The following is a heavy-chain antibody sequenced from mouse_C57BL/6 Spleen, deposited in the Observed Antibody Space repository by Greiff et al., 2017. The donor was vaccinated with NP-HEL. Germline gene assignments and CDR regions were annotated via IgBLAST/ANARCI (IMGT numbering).Heavy chain of an antibody. J-gene: IGHJ2*01. CDR2: IDPSDSYT. V-gene: IGHV1-69*01. D-gene: IGHD1-1*01. CDR1: GYTFTSYW. Sequence: VQLQQPGAELVMPGASVKLSCKASGYTFTSYWMHWVKQRPGQGLEWIGEIDPSDSYTNYNQKFKGKSTLTVDKSSSTAYMQLSSLTAEDSAVYYCARKDYGSSSYYFDYWGQGTTLTVSS. CDR3: ARKDYGSSSYYFDY.